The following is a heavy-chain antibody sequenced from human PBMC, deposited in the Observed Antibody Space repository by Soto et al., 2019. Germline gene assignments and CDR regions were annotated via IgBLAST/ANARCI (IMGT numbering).Heavy chain of an antibody. D-gene: IGHD2-2*01. V-gene: IGHV1-18*01. J-gene: IGHJ5*02. Sequence: ASVKVSCKASGYTFTSYGISWVRQAPGQGLEWMGWISAYNGSTNYAQKLQGRVTMTTDTSTSTAYMELRSLRSDDTAVYYCARDGWDIVVVPATATGSWFDPWGQGTLVTVSS. CDR1: GYTFTSYG. CDR3: ARDGWDIVVVPATATGSWFDP. CDR2: ISAYNGST.